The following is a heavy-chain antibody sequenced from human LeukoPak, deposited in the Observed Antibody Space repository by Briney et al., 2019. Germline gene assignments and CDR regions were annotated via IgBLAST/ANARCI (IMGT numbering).Heavy chain of an antibody. V-gene: IGHV1-18*01. J-gene: IGHJ4*02. Sequence: ASVKVSCTASGYTFTSYRIRWVRQAPGQGLEWMGWISAYNGNTNYAQKLQGRVTMTTDTSTSTAYMELRSLRSDDTAVYYCPRPRPSKPLLVITEEFDFDYWGQGTLVTVSS. CDR1: GYTFTSYR. D-gene: IGHD3-22*01. CDR3: PRPRPSKPLLVITEEFDFDY. CDR2: ISAYNGNT.